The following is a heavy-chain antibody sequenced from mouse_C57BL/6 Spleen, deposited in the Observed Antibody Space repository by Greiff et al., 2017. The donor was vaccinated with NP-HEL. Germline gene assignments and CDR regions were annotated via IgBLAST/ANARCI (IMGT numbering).Heavy chain of an antibody. Sequence: VQLQQSGAELVRPGSSVKLSCKASGYTFTSYWMHWVKQRPIQGLEWIGNIDPSDSETHYNQKFKDKATLTVDKSSSTAYMQLSSLTSEDSAVYYCARGGTTVVANWYFDVWGTGTTVTVSS. V-gene: IGHV1-52*01. CDR3: ARGGTTVVANWYFDV. J-gene: IGHJ1*03. D-gene: IGHD1-1*01. CDR1: GYTFTSYW. CDR2: IDPSDSET.